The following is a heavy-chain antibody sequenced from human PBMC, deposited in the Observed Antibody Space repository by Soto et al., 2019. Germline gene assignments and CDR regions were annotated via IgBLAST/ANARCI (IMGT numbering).Heavy chain of an antibody. Sequence: PGGSLRLSCAASGFSFSSHAMSWVRQAPGKGLEWVSGINDSGESTYYADSVKGRFTISRDNSTNTLYLQMNSLRAEDTAEYYCPRDQAFPYYYYAMDVWGQGTTVTVSS. D-gene: IGHD2-21*01. V-gene: IGHV3-23*01. CDR1: GFSFSSHA. CDR3: PRDQAFPYYYYAMDV. CDR2: INDSGEST. J-gene: IGHJ6*02.